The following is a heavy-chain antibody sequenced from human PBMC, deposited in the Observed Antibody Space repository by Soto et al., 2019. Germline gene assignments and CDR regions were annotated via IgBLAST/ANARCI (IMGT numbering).Heavy chain of an antibody. Sequence: GASVKVSCKASGYTFTGYYMHWVRQAPGQGLEWMGWINPNSGGTNYAQKFQGWVTMTRDTSISTAYMELSRLRSDDTAVYYCATAYYYGSGSYSRPYYYYGMDVWGQGTTVTVSS. J-gene: IGHJ6*02. CDR3: ATAYYYGSGSYSRPYYYYGMDV. V-gene: IGHV1-2*04. CDR2: INPNSGGT. D-gene: IGHD3-10*01. CDR1: GYTFTGYY.